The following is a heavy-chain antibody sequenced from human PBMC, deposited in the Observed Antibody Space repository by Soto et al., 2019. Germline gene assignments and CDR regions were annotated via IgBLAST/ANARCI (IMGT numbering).Heavy chain of an antibody. Sequence: SDTRSLTFMVSGVCLSTYYLSLIRQPPGKGLEWIGYISYSGSTNYHPSLKSRVTISVDTSKNQFSLTLSSVTAADTAVYYCAHRGPKDGFDSWGQESLSTVSS. V-gene: IGHV4-59*01. J-gene: IGHJ4*02. CDR2: ISYSGST. CDR3: AHRGPKDGFDS. CDR1: GVCLSTYY.